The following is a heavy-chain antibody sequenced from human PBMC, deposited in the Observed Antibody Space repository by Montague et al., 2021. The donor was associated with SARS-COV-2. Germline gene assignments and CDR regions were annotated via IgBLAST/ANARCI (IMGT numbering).Heavy chain of an antibody. D-gene: IGHD2-21*02. CDR1: GDSVSSNIAT. J-gene: IGHJ2*01. CDR3: ARAYCGGDCYFYWYFDL. CDR2: TYYRSKWYN. V-gene: IGHV6-1*01. Sequence: CAISGDSVSSNIATWNWIRQPPSRGLEWLGRTYYRSKWYNDYAVSVKSRVIINPDTSNNRISLQLNSVTPEDTAVYYCARAYCGGDCYFYWYFDLWGRGTLVTDSS.